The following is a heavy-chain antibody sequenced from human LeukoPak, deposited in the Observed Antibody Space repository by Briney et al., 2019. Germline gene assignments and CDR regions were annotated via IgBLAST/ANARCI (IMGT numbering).Heavy chain of an antibody. CDR1: GFTFSTHT. V-gene: IGHV3-23*01. CDR3: ARALGYGFAWVYGFDI. Sequence: GGSLSLSCADSGFTFSTHTMTWVRQAPGKGLEWVSGISGTLPSSDRTYYADSVKGRFTISRDNSKDTLYLQMNNLRADDTALYYCARALGYGFAWVYGFDIRGQGTMVTVSS. J-gene: IGHJ3*02. CDR2: ISGTLPSSDRT. D-gene: IGHD3-16*01.